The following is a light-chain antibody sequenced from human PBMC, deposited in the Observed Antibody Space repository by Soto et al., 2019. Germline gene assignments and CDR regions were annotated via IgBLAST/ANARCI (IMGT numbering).Light chain of an antibody. Sequence: EIVLTQSPGTLSLSPGERATLSCRASQSVSSSYLAWYRQKPGQAPRLRIEGASSRATGTPDRFSGSGSGTDVTLTISRREPGDFYGQHYGSLVLTFGGGTKVEI. CDR2: GAS. V-gene: IGKV3-20*01. J-gene: IGKJ4*01. CDR3: QHYGSLVLT. CDR1: QSVSSSY.